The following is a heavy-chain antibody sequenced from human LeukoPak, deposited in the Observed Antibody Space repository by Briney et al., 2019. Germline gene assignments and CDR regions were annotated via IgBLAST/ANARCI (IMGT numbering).Heavy chain of an antibody. V-gene: IGHV1-3*01. CDR1: GYTFTSYA. CDR2: INAGNGNT. D-gene: IGHD6-13*01. CDR3: ARSIAAAGLFTYDY. Sequence: ASVKVSCKASGYTFTSYAMHWVRQAPGQRLEWMEWINAGNGNTKYSQKFQGRVTITRDTSASTAYMELSSLRSEDTAVYYCARSIAAAGLFTYDYWGQGTLVTVSS. J-gene: IGHJ4*02.